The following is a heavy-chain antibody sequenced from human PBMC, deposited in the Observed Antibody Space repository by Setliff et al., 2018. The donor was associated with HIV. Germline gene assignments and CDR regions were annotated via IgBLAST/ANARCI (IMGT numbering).Heavy chain of an antibody. D-gene: IGHD2-2*01. J-gene: IGHJ6*03. V-gene: IGHV4-59*08. CDR3: ARLGYCSRTTCYGYYYMDV. CDR2: ISYTGST. CDR1: GGFSSIGSFY. Sequence: SETLSLTCTVSGGFSSIGSFYWGWIRQPPGKGLEWIGHISYTGSTTYSPSLKSRLTISIDTSKNQFSLKLSSVTAADTAVYYCARLGYCSRTTCYGYYYMDVWGKGTTVTVSS.